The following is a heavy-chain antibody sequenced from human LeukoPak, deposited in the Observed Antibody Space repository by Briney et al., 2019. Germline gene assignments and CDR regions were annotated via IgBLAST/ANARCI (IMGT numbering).Heavy chain of an antibody. D-gene: IGHD6-13*01. Sequence: PSETLSLTCSVSGGSFSSYFWSWVRLPPRKGPELVGYIGYSGSPDYNPSFKSRLTISVDTSKNQFSRKLRSVTAADTAVYYCARHGGSWAFDYWGQGTLVTVSS. CDR1: GGSFSSYF. V-gene: IGHV4-59*08. J-gene: IGHJ4*02. CDR3: ARHGGSWAFDY. CDR2: IGYSGSP.